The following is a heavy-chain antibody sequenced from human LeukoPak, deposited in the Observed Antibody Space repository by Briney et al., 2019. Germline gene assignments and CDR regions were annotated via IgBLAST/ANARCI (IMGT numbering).Heavy chain of an antibody. J-gene: IGHJ4*02. CDR1: GYSFTSYW. CDR3: ARVGSSTWYDFDY. V-gene: IGHV5-51*01. CDR2: IDPGDSDT. D-gene: IGHD6-13*01. Sequence: GESLKISCKGSGYSFTSYWIGWVRQMPGKGLEWLGIIDPGDSDTRYSPSFEGQVTISADKSISIAYLQWSSLKASDTAMYYCARVGSSTWYDFDYWGQGTLVTVSS.